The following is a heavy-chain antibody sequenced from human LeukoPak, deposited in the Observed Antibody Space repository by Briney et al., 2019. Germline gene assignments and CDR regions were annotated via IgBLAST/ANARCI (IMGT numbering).Heavy chain of an antibody. D-gene: IGHD2-2*01. CDR1: GGSISSYY. CDR3: ARESFHIVVVPAANYGTDV. J-gene: IGHJ6*02. CDR2: IYTSGST. V-gene: IGHV4-4*07. Sequence: SETLSLTCTVSGGSISSYYWSWIRQPAGKGLEWIGRIYTSGSTNYNPSLKSRVTMSVDTSKNQFSLKLSSVTAADTAVYYCARESFHIVVVPAANYGTDVWGQGTTVTVSS.